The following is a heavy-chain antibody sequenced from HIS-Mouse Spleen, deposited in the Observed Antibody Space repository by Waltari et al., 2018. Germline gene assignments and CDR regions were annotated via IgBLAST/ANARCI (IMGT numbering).Heavy chain of an antibody. J-gene: IGHJ2*01. V-gene: IGHV4-39*07. Sequence: QLQLQESGPGLVKPSETLSLTCTVSGGSISSSSYYWGWIRQPPGKGLEWIGSIDYSGGTSYNPSLQSRVTISVDTSKNQFSLKLSSVTAADTAVYYCAREIPYSSSWYDWYFDLWGRGTLVTVSS. CDR1: GGSISSSSYY. CDR2: IDYSGGT. CDR3: AREIPYSSSWYDWYFDL. D-gene: IGHD6-13*01.